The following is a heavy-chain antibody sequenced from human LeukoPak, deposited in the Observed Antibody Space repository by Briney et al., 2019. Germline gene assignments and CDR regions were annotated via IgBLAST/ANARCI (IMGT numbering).Heavy chain of an antibody. D-gene: IGHD4-17*01. Sequence: GGSLRLSCAASGFTFNNYAMSWVRQAPGKGLEWVSSISGRGSSTFYADSVKGRFTISRDNSKNTLYLQMNSVRAEDTAVYFCAKGSSTVTTVDYWGQGTLVTVSS. CDR1: GFTFNNYA. V-gene: IGHV3-23*01. CDR2: ISGRGSST. CDR3: AKGSSTVTTVDY. J-gene: IGHJ4*02.